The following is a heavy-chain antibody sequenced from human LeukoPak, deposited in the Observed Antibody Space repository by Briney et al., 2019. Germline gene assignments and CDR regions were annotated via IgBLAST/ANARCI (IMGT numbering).Heavy chain of an antibody. J-gene: IGHJ4*02. Sequence: GESLKISCQGSGYSFTNYWIGWVRQKPGKGLEYMGIVYPGDSDTRYSPSFQGQVTISADKSISTAYLQWSSLEASDTAMYYCARSGSSNSYFDYWGQGTLVTVSS. CDR2: VYPGDSDT. CDR1: GYSFTNYW. CDR3: ARSGSSNSYFDY. V-gene: IGHV5-51*01. D-gene: IGHD4-11*01.